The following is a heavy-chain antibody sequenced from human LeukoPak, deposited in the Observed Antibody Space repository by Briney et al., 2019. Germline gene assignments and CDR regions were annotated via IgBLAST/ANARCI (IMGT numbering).Heavy chain of an antibody. J-gene: IGHJ3*02. CDR1: GGSISSYY. D-gene: IGHD3-22*01. Sequence: SGTLSLTCTVSGGSISSYYWSWIRQPAGKGLEWIGRIYTSGSTNYNPSLKSRVTMSVDTSKNQFSLKLSSVTAADTAVYYCARWSGQGYYDSSGYYHTNAFDIWGQGTMVTVSS. CDR2: IYTSGST. V-gene: IGHV4-4*07. CDR3: ARWSGQGYYDSSGYYHTNAFDI.